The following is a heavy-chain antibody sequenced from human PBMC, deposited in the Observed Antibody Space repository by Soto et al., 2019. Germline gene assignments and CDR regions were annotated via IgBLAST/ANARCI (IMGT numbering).Heavy chain of an antibody. CDR1: GYTFSAYY. Sequence: QVQLVQSGAEVKKPGASVKVSCKASGYTFSAYYMHWVRQAPGQGLEWMGWINPNNGATNYAQKYLGRVTMSRDTSISSSYMELISLISDETAVYYCVIRLSPSLYYYAMDVWGHGTTVTVSS. D-gene: IGHD3-16*01. J-gene: IGHJ6*02. CDR2: INPNNGAT. CDR3: VIRLSPSLYYYAMDV. V-gene: IGHV1-2*02.